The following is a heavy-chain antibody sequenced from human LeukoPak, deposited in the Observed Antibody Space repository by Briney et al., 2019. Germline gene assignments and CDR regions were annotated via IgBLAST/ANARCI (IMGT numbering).Heavy chain of an antibody. CDR2: ISWNSGSI. CDR1: GFTFDDYA. D-gene: IGHD3-3*01. CDR3: AKDRSGGPWVFRFFQH. V-gene: IGHV3-9*01. J-gene: IGHJ1*01. Sequence: GGSLRLSCAASGFTFDDYAMHWVRQAPGKGLEWVSGISWNSGSIGYADSVKGRFTISRDNAKNSLYLQMNSLRAEDTALYYCAKDRSGGPWVFRFFQHWGQGTLVTVSS.